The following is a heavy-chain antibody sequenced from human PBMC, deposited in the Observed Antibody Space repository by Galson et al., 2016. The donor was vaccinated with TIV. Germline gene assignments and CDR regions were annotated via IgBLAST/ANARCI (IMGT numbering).Heavy chain of an antibody. CDR1: GYSLSSSA. V-gene: IGHV7-4-1*02. J-gene: IGHJ6*03. D-gene: IGHD4-17*01. Sequence: SVKVSCKVSGYSLSSSAMNWVRQAPGQGLEWMGWINTRNGNPTYAQGFTGRFVFSLDASVSTAYLQINSLKPEDTAVYYCARSGDYSYYFYYMDVWAKGTTVTVSS. CDR3: ARSGDYSYYFYYMDV. CDR2: INTRNGNP.